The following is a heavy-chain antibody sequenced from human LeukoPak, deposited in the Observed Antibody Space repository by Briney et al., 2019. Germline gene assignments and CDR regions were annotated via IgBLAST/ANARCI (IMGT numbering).Heavy chain of an antibody. CDR3: ARDVWTGVAVSDY. V-gene: IGHV3-7*01. J-gene: IGHJ4*02. Sequence: GGSLRLSCVASGFTFSSYWMTWVRQAPGRGLEWLANIKEDGSIQYYLDSVRGRFTISRDNAKTSVYLQLNSLRADDTAVYYCARDVWTGVAVSDYWGQGTLVTVSS. CDR1: GFTFSSYW. CDR2: IKEDGSIQ. D-gene: IGHD6-19*01.